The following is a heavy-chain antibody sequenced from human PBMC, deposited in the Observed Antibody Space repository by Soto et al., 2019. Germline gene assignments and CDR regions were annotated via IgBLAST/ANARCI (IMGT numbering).Heavy chain of an antibody. CDR3: ARVGEDYGDSSDY. D-gene: IGHD4-17*01. J-gene: IGHJ4*02. CDR2: IQSGGTT. CDR1: GFTVSSKY. V-gene: IGHV3-66*01. Sequence: EVQLVESGGGLVQPGGSLRLSCAASGFTVSSKYMTWVRQAPGKGLEWVSLIQSGGTTYYADSVKGRFTISRDTSENTLYLQMNSLRVEDTAVYYCARVGEDYGDSSDYWGQGTLVTVSS.